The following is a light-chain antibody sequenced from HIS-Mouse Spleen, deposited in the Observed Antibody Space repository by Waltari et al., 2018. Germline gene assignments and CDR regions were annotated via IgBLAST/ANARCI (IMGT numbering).Light chain of an antibody. Sequence: QSALTQPASVSGSPGPSITISCTGTSSDVGSYNLVSWYQQHPGKAPKLMIYEGSKRPSGVSNRFSGSKSGNTASLTISGLQAEDEADYYCCSHAGSSTVFGGGTQLTAL. CDR2: EGS. J-gene: IGLJ7*02. V-gene: IGLV2-23*01. CDR3: CSHAGSSTV. CDR1: SSDVGSYNL.